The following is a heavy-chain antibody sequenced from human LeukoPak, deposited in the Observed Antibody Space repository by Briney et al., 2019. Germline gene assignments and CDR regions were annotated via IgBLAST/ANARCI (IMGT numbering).Heavy chain of an antibody. CDR2: MSYDRSDE. J-gene: IGHJ4*02. CDR3: ARDVNNYFDY. Sequence: GRSLRLSCAAPGSTFSSYGIHWVRQAPGKGLEWVAVMSYDRSDEYYADSVKGRFTISRDNSKNTLYLQMNSLRTEDTAFYYCARDVNNYFDYWGLGTLVTVSS. V-gene: IGHV3-30*03. CDR1: GSTFSSYG.